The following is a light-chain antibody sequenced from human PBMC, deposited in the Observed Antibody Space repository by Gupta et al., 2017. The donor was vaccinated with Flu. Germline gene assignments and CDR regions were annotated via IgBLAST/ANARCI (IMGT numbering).Light chain of an antibody. CDR1: HDIDNW. CDR3: QQAYSCPRT. Sequence: DIQLTQSPSSLSSSVGERITITCRASHDIDNWLGWYQQKPGKPPNLLIYGASNLRGDVPSRFSGSGYGTEFSLTITSLQSEDFATYYCQQAYSCPRTFGQGTKVDIK. CDR2: GAS. V-gene: IGKV1-12*01. J-gene: IGKJ1*01.